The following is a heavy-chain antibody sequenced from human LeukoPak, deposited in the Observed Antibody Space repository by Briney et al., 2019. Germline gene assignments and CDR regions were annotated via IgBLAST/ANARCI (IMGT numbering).Heavy chain of an antibody. CDR1: GGSISSADYY. V-gene: IGHV4-30-4*01. D-gene: IGHD3-22*01. CDR3: ARGGYTRFKVHYDSSGYYQNGDTPFDY. Sequence: SETLSLTCSVSGGSISSADYYWSWIRQPPGKGLEWIGYIYYTGSIYHNPSLTTRLTISLDTSKNQLSLRLNSVTAADTAVYYCARGGYTRFKVHYDSSGYYQNGDTPFDYWGQGTLVTVSS. J-gene: IGHJ4*02. CDR2: IYYTGSI.